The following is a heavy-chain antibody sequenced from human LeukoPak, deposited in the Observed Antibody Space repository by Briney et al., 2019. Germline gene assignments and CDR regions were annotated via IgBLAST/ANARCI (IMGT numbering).Heavy chain of an antibody. V-gene: IGHV4-38-2*02. D-gene: IGHD6-19*01. CDR1: GYSISSGYY. J-gene: IGHJ4*02. CDR3: ASLLRLAVAEFYFDY. Sequence: PSETLPLTCTVSGYSISSGYYWGWIRQPPGKGLEWIGSIYHSGSTYYNPSLKSRVTISVDTSKTQFSLKLSSVTAVDTAVYYCASLLRLAVAEFYFDYWGQGTLVTVSS. CDR2: IYHSGST.